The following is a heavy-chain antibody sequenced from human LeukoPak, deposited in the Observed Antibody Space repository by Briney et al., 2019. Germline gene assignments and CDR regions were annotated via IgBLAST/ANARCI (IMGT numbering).Heavy chain of an antibody. CDR1: GVSISSYK. V-gene: IGHV4-4*07. D-gene: IGHD2-15*01. J-gene: IGHJ6*03. Sequence: SETLSLTCTVSGVSISSYKWSWIRKSAGKGLEWIGRIYSSGSTNYNPSLKSRVTMSVDTSKNQFSLKLSSVTAADTAVYYCAREVHQVVGNDYYYYMDVWGKGTTVSVSS. CDR3: AREVHQVVGNDYYYYMDV. CDR2: IYSSGST.